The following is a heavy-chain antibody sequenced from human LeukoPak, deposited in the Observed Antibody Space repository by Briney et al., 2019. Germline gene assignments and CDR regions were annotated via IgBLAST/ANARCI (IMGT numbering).Heavy chain of an antibody. CDR1: GGTFSSYA. J-gene: IGHJ4*02. Sequence: SVKVSCKASGGTFSSYAISWVRQAPGQGLEWMGGITPMFGTANYAQKFQGRVTITADESTSTAYMELSSLRSEDTAVYYCVRDGSYYDSSGYYYLYWGQGTLVTVSS. D-gene: IGHD3-22*01. CDR2: ITPMFGTA. V-gene: IGHV1-69*13. CDR3: VRDGSYYDSSGYYYLY.